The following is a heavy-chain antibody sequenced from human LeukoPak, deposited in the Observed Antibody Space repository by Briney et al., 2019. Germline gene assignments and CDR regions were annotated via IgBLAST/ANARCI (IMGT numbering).Heavy chain of an antibody. CDR1: GGSFSAYY. J-gene: IGHJ5*02. CDR2: INHSGST. V-gene: IGHV4-34*01. CDR3: ARGASGWFSDP. D-gene: IGHD6-19*01. Sequence: SETLSLTCAVYGGSFSAYYWSWIRQPPGQGLEWIGEINHSGSTNYNPSLKSRVIISVDTSKNQFSLRLSSVTAADTAVYYCARGASGWFSDPWGQGILVTVSP.